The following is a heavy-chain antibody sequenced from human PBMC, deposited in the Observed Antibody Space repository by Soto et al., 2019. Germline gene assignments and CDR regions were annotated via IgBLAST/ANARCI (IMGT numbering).Heavy chain of an antibody. CDR1: GFTFSSYG. CDR3: ANGGTQSSFDY. V-gene: IGHV3-30*18. D-gene: IGHD3-3*01. J-gene: IGHJ4*02. CDR2: ISYDGSNK. Sequence: GGSLRLSCAASGFTFSSYGMHWVRQAPGKGLEWVAVISYDGSNKYYADSVKGRFTISRDNSKNTLYLQMNSLRAEDTAVYYCANGGTQSSFDYWGQGTLVTVSS.